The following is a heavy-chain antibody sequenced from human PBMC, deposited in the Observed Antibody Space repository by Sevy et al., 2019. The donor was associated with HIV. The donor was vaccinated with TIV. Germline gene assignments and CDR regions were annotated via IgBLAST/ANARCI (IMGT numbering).Heavy chain of an antibody. CDR1: GFTFSSYS. V-gene: IGHV3-48*01. J-gene: IGHJ6*02. Sequence: GGPLRLSCAASGFTFSSYSMNWVRQAPGKGLEWVSYISSSSSTILNADSVKGRFTISRDNAKNSLFLQMNSLRAEDTAVYYCARAGGDTAYAMDVWGQGTTVTVSS. CDR3: ARAGGDTAYAMDV. D-gene: IGHD2-21*01. CDR2: ISSSSSTI.